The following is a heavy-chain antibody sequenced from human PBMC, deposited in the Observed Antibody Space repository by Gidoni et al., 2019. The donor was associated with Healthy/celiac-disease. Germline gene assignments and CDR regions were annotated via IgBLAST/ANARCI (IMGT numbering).Heavy chain of an antibody. J-gene: IGHJ4*02. CDR1: VSTLSSYS. Sequence: EVQLVASGGGLVKPGGSLRLSCAASVSTLSSYSMNWVRQAHGKGLEWVSSISSSGSTIYYADSVKGRFNISRDNAKNSLYLQMNSLGAEDTAVYYCARDMRNYYYDSSGSFDYWGQGTLVTVSS. CDR3: ARDMRNYYYDSSGSFDY. D-gene: IGHD3-22*01. V-gene: IGHV3-21*01. CDR2: ISSSGSTI.